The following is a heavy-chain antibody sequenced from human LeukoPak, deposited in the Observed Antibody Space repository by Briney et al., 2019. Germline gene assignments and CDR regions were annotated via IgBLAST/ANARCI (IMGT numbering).Heavy chain of an antibody. D-gene: IGHD3-10*01. J-gene: IGHJ4*02. CDR1: GGSINSSTYF. CDR3: ARLTRRGSGSGSYYSY. CDR2: VFYNGTT. V-gene: IGHV4-39*01. Sequence: PSETLSLTCTVSGGSINSSTYFWGWIRQPPGKGQEWIASVFYNGTTYYDPSLKSRVTISVDTSKNQFSLKLSSVTAADTAVYFCARLTRRGSGSGSYYSYWGQGTLVTVSS.